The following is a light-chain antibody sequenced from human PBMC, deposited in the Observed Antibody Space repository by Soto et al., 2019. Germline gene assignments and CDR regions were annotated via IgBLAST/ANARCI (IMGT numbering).Light chain of an antibody. Sequence: QSVLTQPPSVSGAPGQRVTISCTGSSSNIGAGYDVHWYQQLPGTAPKLLIYGNSNRPSGVPDRFSGSKSGTSASLAITGLQAEDEADYYCQSYDSSLSVHVVSGGGTKLTVL. CDR1: SSNIGAGYD. CDR3: QSYDSSLSVHVV. CDR2: GNS. V-gene: IGLV1-40*01. J-gene: IGLJ2*01.